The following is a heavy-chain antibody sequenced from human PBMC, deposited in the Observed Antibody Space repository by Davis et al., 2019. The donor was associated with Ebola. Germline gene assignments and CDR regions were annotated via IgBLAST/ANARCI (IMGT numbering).Heavy chain of an antibody. J-gene: IGHJ3*02. D-gene: IGHD3-3*01. CDR2: IIPIFGTA. V-gene: IGHV1-69*06. Sequence: SVKVSCKASGGTFSSYAISWVRQAPGQGLEWMGGIIPIFGTANYAQKFQGRVTITADKSTSTAYMELSSLRSEDTAVYYCASNGVVIISEGTNACDIWGQGTMVTVSS. CDR3: ASNGVVIISEGTNACDI. CDR1: GGTFSSYA.